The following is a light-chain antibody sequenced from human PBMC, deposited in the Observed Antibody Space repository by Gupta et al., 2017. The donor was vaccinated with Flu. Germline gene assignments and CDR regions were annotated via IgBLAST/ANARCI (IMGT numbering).Light chain of an antibody. V-gene: IGLV3-21*03. CDR3: QVFYSSSDHCV. Sequence: GMTARMRCGGANSGSYSGHWYQQKPGQAPVLVSCADDSRPSGISERFAGSNAGDTANLIISRVEAGDEADYYGQVFYSSSDHCVFGGGTKVTVL. CDR2: ADD. CDR1: NSGSYS. J-gene: IGLJ1*01.